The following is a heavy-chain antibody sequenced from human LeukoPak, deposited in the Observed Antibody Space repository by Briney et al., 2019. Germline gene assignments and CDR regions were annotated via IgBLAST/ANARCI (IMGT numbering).Heavy chain of an antibody. J-gene: IGHJ4*02. V-gene: IGHV3-7*05. CDR3: ARDDSGPAF. Sequence: GGSLRLSCAAFGFTFSSHWMSWVRQAPGKGLEWVANIKQDGSTKNYVDSVKGRFTISRDNAKNSLSLQMNSLRGEDTAVYYCARDDSGPAFWGQGTLVTVSS. D-gene: IGHD6-19*01. CDR2: IKQDGSTK. CDR1: GFTFSSHW.